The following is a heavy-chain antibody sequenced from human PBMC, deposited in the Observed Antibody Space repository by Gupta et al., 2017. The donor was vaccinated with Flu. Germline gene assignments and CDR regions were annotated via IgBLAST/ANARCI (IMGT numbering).Heavy chain of an antibody. CDR2: LWYDGINK. J-gene: IGHJ4*02. CDR1: RFTFSSSG. Sequence: QVPLVESGGGVVQPGRSLRLSCGASRFTFSSSGIHWVPQAPGKGLEWVAVLWYDGINKYYADSVKGRFTSSRDNCKNTLYLQMNSLRAEDTAVYYCARDGVWLSADAGYYFDYWGQGTLVTVSS. CDR3: ARDGVWLSADAGYYFDY. V-gene: IGHV3-33*01. D-gene: IGHD3-3*01.